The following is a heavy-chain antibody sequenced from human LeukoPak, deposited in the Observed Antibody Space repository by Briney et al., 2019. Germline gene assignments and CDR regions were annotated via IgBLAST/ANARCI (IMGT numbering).Heavy chain of an antibody. Sequence: ASVKVSCKASGYTFTSYGISWVRQAPGQGLEWMGWISAYNGNTNYAQKLQDRVTMTTDTSTSTAYMELRSLRSDDTAVYYCASPAHYYDSREMGYWVQGTLVTVSS. CDR3: ASPAHYYDSREMGY. V-gene: IGHV1-18*01. J-gene: IGHJ4*02. CDR1: GYTFTSYG. CDR2: ISAYNGNT. D-gene: IGHD3-22*01.